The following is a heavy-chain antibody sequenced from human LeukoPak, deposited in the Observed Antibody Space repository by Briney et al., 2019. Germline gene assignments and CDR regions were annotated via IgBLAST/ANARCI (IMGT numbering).Heavy chain of an antibody. J-gene: IGHJ3*02. CDR2: IWYDGSNK. Sequence: GGSLRLSCAASGFTFSSYGMHWVRQAPGKGLEWVAVIWYDGSNKYYADSVKGRFTISRDNSKNTLYLQMNSLRAEDTAAYYCATLAYCGGDCYEHDAFDIWGQGTMVTVSS. CDR3: ATLAYCGGDCYEHDAFDI. D-gene: IGHD2-21*02. CDR1: GFTFSSYG. V-gene: IGHV3-33*01.